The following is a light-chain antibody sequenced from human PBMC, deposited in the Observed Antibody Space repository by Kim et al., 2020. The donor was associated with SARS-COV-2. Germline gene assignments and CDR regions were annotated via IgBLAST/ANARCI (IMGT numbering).Light chain of an antibody. J-gene: IGLJ2*01. V-gene: IGLV1-47*01. Sequence: PGQRVTISCSGSSSNIGSNYVYWYQQLPGTAPKLLIYRNNQRPSGVPDRFSGSKSGTSASLAISGLRSEDEADYYCAAWDDSLSALFGGGTKLTVL. CDR2: RNN. CDR1: SSNIGSNY. CDR3: AAWDDSLSAL.